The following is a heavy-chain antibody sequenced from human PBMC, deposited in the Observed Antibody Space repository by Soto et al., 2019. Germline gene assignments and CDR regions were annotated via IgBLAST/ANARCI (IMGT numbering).Heavy chain of an antibody. V-gene: IGHV2-26*01. J-gene: IGHJ3*02. CDR2: IFSNDEK. D-gene: IGHD3-10*01. Sequence: QVTLKESGPVLVKPTETLTLTCTVSGFSLSNARMGVSWIRQPPGKALEWLAHIFSNDEKSYSTSLKSRLTISKDTSKSQVVLTMTNMDPVDTATYYCARINRGASDAFDIWGQGTMVTVSS. CDR3: ARINRGASDAFDI. CDR1: GFSLSNARMG.